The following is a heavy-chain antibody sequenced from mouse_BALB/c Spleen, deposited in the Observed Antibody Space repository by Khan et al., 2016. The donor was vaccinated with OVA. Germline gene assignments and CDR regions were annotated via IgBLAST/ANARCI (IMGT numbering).Heavy chain of an antibody. J-gene: IGHJ4*01. CDR1: GFTLTSYG. CDR3: IRTYISYGNDGDYFTMAY. CDR2: ICRGGST. V-gene: IGHV2-2*02. Sequence: QVQLQQPGPGLVQPSPCVSMTCTASGFTLTSYGVPWVRQSPGKGLEWMGVICRGGSTDYNSAFISRLTSAKENSKCQVFFQTISPQANETAIHYCIRTYISYGNDGDYFTMAYWGQGTSVTVSS. D-gene: IGHD2-12*01.